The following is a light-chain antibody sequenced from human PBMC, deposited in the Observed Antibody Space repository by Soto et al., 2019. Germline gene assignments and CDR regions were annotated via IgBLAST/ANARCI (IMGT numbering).Light chain of an antibody. CDR3: SSYAGSNNFV. V-gene: IGLV2-8*01. Sequence: QSALTQPPSASGSPGQSVTISCTGTSSDVGGYHYVSWYQQHPGKAPKLMIYEVNKRPSGVPDRFSGFKSGNTASLTVSGLQAEDEADYYCSSYAGSNNFVFGTGTKVTVL. CDR1: SSDVGGYHY. J-gene: IGLJ1*01. CDR2: EVN.